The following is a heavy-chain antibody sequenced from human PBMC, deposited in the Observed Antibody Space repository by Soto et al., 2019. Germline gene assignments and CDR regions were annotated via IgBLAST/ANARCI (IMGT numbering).Heavy chain of an antibody. D-gene: IGHD1-1*01. Sequence: QVQLVQSGAEVKKPGASVKVSCKASGYTFTSYDINWVRQATGQGLEWMGWMNPNSGNTGYAQKFQCRVSMTSNTSTSIAYMELSSLRSEDTGVHSCETATMSMTFYAIDVWGQGTTVTVSS. CDR2: MNPNSGNT. V-gene: IGHV1-8*01. CDR1: GYTFTSYD. J-gene: IGHJ6*02. CDR3: ETATMSMTFYAIDV.